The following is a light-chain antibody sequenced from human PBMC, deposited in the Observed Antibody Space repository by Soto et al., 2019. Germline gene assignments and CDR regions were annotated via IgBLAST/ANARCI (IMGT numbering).Light chain of an antibody. CDR3: LHDYNYPRT. Sequence: AIQMTPSPSSLSASVGDRVTITCRASQGIRSELAWYQQKPGKAPNLLIYAASTLQSGVPSRFSGSGSGTDFTLTISSLQPEDFATYYCLHDYNYPRTFGQGTRVEVK. CDR1: QGIRSE. J-gene: IGKJ1*01. V-gene: IGKV1-6*01. CDR2: AAS.